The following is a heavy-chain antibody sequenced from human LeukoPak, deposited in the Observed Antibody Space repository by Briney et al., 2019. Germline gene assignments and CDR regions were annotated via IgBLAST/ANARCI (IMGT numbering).Heavy chain of an antibody. J-gene: IGHJ4*02. CDR1: GYTFTSYA. CDR3: ARDLRDSSGFEAY. V-gene: IGHV1-3*01. D-gene: IGHD3-22*01. Sequence: ASVKVSCKASGYTFTSYAMHWVRQAPGQRLEWMGWINAGNGNTKYSQEFQGRVTITRDTSASTAYMELRSLRSDDTAVYYCARDLRDSSGFEAYWGQGTLVTVSS. CDR2: INAGNGNT.